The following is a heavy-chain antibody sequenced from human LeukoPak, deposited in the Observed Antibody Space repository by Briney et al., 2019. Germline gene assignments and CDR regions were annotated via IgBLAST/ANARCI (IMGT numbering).Heavy chain of an antibody. J-gene: IGHJ4*02. CDR3: ARQGERPGISAY. CDR2: IFSGST. Sequence: SETLSLTCTVSGGSISSNYWGWVRQPPGKGLEWIGSIFSGSTYYNPSLKSRVTISLNTSKNQLSLNLSSVTAADTAVYYCARQGERPGISAYWGQGTLVTVSS. D-gene: IGHD1-26*01. CDR1: GGSISSNY. V-gene: IGHV4-39*01.